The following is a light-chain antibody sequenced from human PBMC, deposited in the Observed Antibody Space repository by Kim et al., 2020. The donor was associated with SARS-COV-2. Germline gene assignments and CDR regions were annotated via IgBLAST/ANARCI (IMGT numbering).Light chain of an antibody. V-gene: IGLV2-23*02. CDR1: SSDVGSANL. CDR3: CSYAGSSTYV. CDR2: EVN. Sequence: GQSFTISCTGTSSDVGSANLVSWYQQHPGKAPKVMIYEVNKRPSGVSDRFSGSKSGNTASLTISGLQAEDEADYYCCSYAGSSTYVFGTGTKVTVL. J-gene: IGLJ1*01.